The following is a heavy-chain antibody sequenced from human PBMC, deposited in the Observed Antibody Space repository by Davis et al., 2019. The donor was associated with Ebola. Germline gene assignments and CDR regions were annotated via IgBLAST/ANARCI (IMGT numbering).Heavy chain of an antibody. CDR2: IIPIFGTA. J-gene: IGHJ6*03. Sequence: SVKVSCKASGGTFSSYAISWVRQAPGQGLEWMGGIIPIFGTANYAQKFQGRVTITADESTSTAYMELSSLRSEDTAVYYCARGPYSSSSSDYMDVWGKGTTVTVSS. D-gene: IGHD6-6*01. CDR1: GGTFSSYA. V-gene: IGHV1-69*13. CDR3: ARGPYSSSSSDYMDV.